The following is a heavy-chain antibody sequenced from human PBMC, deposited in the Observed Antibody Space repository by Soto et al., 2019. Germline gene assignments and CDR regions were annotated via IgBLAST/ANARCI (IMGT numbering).Heavy chain of an antibody. Sequence: SETLSLTCTVSGGSLSGYYWSWIRQPPGKGLEWIGYIYYSGSTNYNPSLKSRVTISVDTSKNQFSLKLSSVTAADTAVYYCARRYGGNLDYWGQGTLVTVSS. D-gene: IGHD1-26*01. CDR2: IYYSGST. CDR1: GGSLSGYY. CDR3: ARRYGGNLDY. J-gene: IGHJ4*02. V-gene: IGHV4-59*08.